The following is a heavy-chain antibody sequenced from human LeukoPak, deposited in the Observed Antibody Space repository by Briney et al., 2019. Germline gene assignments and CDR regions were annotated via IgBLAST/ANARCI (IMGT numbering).Heavy chain of an antibody. CDR2: INSDGSIT. Sequence: PGGSLRLSCAASGFTFSSQWMFWVRQAPGKGLVCVSHINSDGSITNYADSVKGRFTISRDNAKNTLFLQMNSLRAEDTAVYFCARGQYNSSPGDWGQGTWSPSPQ. J-gene: IGHJ4*02. CDR1: GFTFSSQW. CDR3: ARGQYNSSPGD. D-gene: IGHD6-6*01. V-gene: IGHV3-74*01.